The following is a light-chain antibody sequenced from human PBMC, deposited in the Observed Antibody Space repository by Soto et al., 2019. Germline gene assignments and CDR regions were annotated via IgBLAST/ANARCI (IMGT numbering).Light chain of an antibody. CDR3: QQYFRTPIT. CDR2: LPS. J-gene: IGKJ4*01. Sequence: IVMTQSPDSLTVPLGGRSTINCMSSQRVLYSSNNKNYVACYQQKPGQPLRLLMYLPSTRYSGVPDCFIGIGSGRECNLTIHSLQAEDAAVYSCQQYFRTPITFGGATKVDI. V-gene: IGKV4-1*01. CDR1: QRVLYSSNNKNY.